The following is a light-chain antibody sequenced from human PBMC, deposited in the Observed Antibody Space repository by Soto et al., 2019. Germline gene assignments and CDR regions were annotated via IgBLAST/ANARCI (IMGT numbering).Light chain of an antibody. CDR3: CSYAGSYTLV. Sequence: QSALTQPASVSGSPGQSITISCTGTSSDIGHYDYVSWYQQHPGKAPKLMIYDVSKRPSGVPDRFSGSKSGNTASLTISGLQAEDEADYYCCSYAGSYTLVFGGGTKLTVL. CDR1: SSDIGHYDY. CDR2: DVS. J-gene: IGLJ2*01. V-gene: IGLV2-11*01.